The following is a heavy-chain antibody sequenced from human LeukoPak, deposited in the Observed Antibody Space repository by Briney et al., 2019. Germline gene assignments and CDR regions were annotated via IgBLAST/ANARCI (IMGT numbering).Heavy chain of an antibody. D-gene: IGHD3-9*01. CDR3: ARVSPRLRSHDWLLSRYFDY. Sequence: TSETLSLTCAVYGGSFSGYYWSWFRQPPGKGLEWIGEINHSGSTNYNPSLKSRVTISVDTSKNQFSLKLSSVTAADTAVYYCARVSPRLRSHDWLLSRYFDYWGQGTLVTVSS. J-gene: IGHJ4*02. CDR2: INHSGST. CDR1: GGSFSGYY. V-gene: IGHV4-34*01.